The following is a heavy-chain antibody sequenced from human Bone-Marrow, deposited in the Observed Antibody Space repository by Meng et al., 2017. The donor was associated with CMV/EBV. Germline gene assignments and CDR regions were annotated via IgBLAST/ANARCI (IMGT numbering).Heavy chain of an antibody. CDR1: GFTFSSYG. Sequence: GESLKISCAASGFTFSSYGMNWVRQAPGRGLEWVSSIRSSTTYIYYADSVKGRFTISRDNAKNSLYLQMNSLRAEDTAVYYCARDTSGRGGRSYYYYGMAVWGPGNTV. J-gene: IGHJ6*02. V-gene: IGHV3-21*01. CDR3: ARDTSGRGGRSYYYYGMAV. CDR2: IRSSTTYI. D-gene: IGHD1-26*01.